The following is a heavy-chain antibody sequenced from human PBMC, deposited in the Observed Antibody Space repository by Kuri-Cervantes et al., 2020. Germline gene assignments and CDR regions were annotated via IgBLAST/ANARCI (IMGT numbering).Heavy chain of an antibody. V-gene: IGHV1-2*02. CDR2: INPNSGGT. D-gene: IGHD1-26*01. J-gene: IGHJ4*02. CDR3: ARTASGSYYPSGD. Sequence: ASVKVSCKASGYTFTGYYMHWVRQAPGQGLEWMGWINPNSGGTNYAQKFQGRVTMTRDTSISTAYMELSRLRSDDTAVYYCARTASGSYYPSGDWGQGTRGTESS. CDR1: GYTFTGYY.